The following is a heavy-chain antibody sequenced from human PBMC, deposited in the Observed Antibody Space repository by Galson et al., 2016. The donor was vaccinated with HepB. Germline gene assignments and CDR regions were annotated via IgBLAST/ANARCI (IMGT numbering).Heavy chain of an antibody. D-gene: IGHD2-2*02. CDR1: GGSVSSASHY. J-gene: IGHJ6*02. CDR3: AKDEGFYNGMDF. CDR2: ISDSEST. Sequence: ETLSLTCTVSGGSVSSASHYWSWVRQPTGKGLEWIGYISDSESTNYNPSLKGRVTILLDRSKNQFSLRLNSVIAADTAVYYCAKDEGFYNGMDFWGQGTTVTVSS. V-gene: IGHV4-61*01.